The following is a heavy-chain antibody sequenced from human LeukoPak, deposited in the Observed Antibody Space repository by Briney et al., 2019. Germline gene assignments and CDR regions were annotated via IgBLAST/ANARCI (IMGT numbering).Heavy chain of an antibody. Sequence: ASVKVSRKASAYTFSNYLIHWVRQAPGQGLEWMGIINPSGGSTSYAQKFQGRVTMTRDTSTSTVYMELSSLRSEDTAVYYCARDLGLRGVTNWFDPWGQGTLVTVSS. CDR1: AYTFSNYL. J-gene: IGHJ5*02. D-gene: IGHD3-10*01. V-gene: IGHV1-46*01. CDR2: INPSGGST. CDR3: ARDLGLRGVTNWFDP.